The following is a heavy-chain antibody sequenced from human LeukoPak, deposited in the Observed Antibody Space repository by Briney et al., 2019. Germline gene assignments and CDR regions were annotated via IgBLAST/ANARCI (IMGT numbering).Heavy chain of an antibody. CDR1: GGSIRSSGNY. CDR2: IYYNGNT. D-gene: IGHD3-3*01. CDR3: ARAYYDFWSGYSRIDY. J-gene: IGHJ4*02. Sequence: PSETLSLTCSVFGGSIRSSGNYWGWIRQPPGKGLEWIASIYYNGNTFHNPSLKSRVTISVDTSKNQFSLKLSSVTAADTAVYYCARAYYDFWSGYSRIDYWGQGTLVTVSS. V-gene: IGHV4-39*01.